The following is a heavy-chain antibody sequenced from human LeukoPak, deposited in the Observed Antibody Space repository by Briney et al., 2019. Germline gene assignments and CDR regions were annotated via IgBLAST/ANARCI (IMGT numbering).Heavy chain of an antibody. CDR1: GGSISSYY. Sequence: SETLSLTCTVSGGSISSYYWSWIRQPPGKGLEWIGYIYYSGSTNYNPSLKSRVTISVDTSKNQFSLKLSSVTAADTAVYYCARGYYDSSGYRDAFDIWGQGTTVTVSS. D-gene: IGHD3-22*01. CDR2: IYYSGST. J-gene: IGHJ3*02. CDR3: ARGYYDSSGYRDAFDI. V-gene: IGHV4-59*01.